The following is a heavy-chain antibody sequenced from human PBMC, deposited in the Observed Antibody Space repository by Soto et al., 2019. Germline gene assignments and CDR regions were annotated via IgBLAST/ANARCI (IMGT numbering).Heavy chain of an antibody. J-gene: IGHJ5*02. D-gene: IGHD3-22*01. CDR2: FDPEDGET. Sequence: ASVKVSCKVSGYTLTELSMHWVRQAPGKGLEWMGGFDPEDGETIYEQKFQGRVTMTEDTSTDTAYMELSSLRSEDTAVYYCATMSYYYDSSGYYYGWFDPWGQGTLVTVSS. CDR3: ATMSYYYDSSGYYYGWFDP. V-gene: IGHV1-24*01. CDR1: GYTLTELS.